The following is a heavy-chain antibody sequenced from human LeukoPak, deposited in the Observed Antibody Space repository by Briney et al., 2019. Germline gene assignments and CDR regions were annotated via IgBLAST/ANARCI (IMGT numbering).Heavy chain of an antibody. J-gene: IGHJ4*02. D-gene: IGHD4-23*01. CDR1: GYRLSDYG. V-gene: IGHV3-49*04. Sequence: GRSLRLSCTASGYRLSDYGLSWVRQAPGKGLEWVGFIRSKDNGGTTEYTASVKDRFIISRDDSKSIAYLQMDSLKTEDTAVYCCSRVDGGWVGKGDYWGQGTLVTVSS. CDR2: IRSKDNGGTT. CDR3: SRVDGGWVGKGDY.